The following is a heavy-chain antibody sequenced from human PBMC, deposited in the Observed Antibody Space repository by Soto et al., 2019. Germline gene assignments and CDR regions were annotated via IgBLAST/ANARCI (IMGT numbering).Heavy chain of an antibody. V-gene: IGHV3-23*01. CDR3: AKVGSGSYSAHS. D-gene: IGHD3-10*01. CDR1: GFTFSGYA. Sequence: EVQLLESGGGLVQPGGSLRLSCAASGFTFSGYAMNWVRQAPGKGLEWVSTISFSGVNRHYADSVKGRFTISRDNSKNTLYLQMNSLRAEDTAIYYCAKVGSGSYSAHSWGQGTLVTVSS. J-gene: IGHJ4*02. CDR2: ISFSGVNR.